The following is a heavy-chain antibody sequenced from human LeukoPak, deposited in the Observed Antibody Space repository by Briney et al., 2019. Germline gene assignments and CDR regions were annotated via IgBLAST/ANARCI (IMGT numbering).Heavy chain of an antibody. V-gene: IGHV1-2*02. D-gene: IGHD2-2*02. Sequence: ASVKVSCKASGYTFTGYYMHWVRQAPGQGLEWMGWINPNSGGTNYVQKFQGRVTMTRDTSISTAYMELSRLRSDDTAVYYCATVVVPAAIAWYFDLWGRGTLVTVSS. J-gene: IGHJ2*01. CDR1: GYTFTGYY. CDR2: INPNSGGT. CDR3: ATVVVPAAIAWYFDL.